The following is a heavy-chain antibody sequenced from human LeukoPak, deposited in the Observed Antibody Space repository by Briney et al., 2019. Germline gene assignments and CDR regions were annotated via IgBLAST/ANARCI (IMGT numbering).Heavy chain of an antibody. Sequence: GGSLRLSCAASGFTFSSYWMSWVRQAPGKGLEWVANIKQDGSENYYVDSVKGRFTISRDNAKNSLYLQMNSLRAEDTAVYYCARDASLYNWNYGVYYYYMDVWGKGTTVTVSS. V-gene: IGHV3-7*01. J-gene: IGHJ6*03. CDR3: ARDASLYNWNYGVYYYYMDV. CDR2: IKQDGSEN. D-gene: IGHD1-7*01. CDR1: GFTFSSYW.